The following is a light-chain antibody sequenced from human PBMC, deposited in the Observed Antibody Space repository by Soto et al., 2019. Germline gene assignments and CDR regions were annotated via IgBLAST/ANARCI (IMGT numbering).Light chain of an antibody. V-gene: IGLV3-21*04. CDR1: NIGSQR. CDR2: YDR. CDR3: QVWDSSGDHVV. J-gene: IGLJ2*01. Sequence: SYELTQPSSVSVAPGETARFTCGGSNIGSQRVHWYQQRPGQAPLLVIYYDRNRPSGIPERFSGSNSGNTAILTISRVEAGDEADYYCQVWDSSGDHVVFGGGTKLTVL.